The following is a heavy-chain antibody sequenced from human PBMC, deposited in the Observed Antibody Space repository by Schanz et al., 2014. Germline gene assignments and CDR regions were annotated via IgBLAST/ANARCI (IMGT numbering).Heavy chain of an antibody. J-gene: IGHJ5*02. Sequence: EVQLLESGGGLVQPGGSLKLSCAASGLIFSNYVMSWVRQAPGKGLEWVSTIGTSGGTNYAESVKGRFTISRDNSRSTMYLQMNSLRAEDTAVYYCARPALWFGDNCFDPWGQGTLVTVSS. CDR1: GLIFSNYV. CDR3: ARPALWFGDNCFDP. D-gene: IGHD3-10*01. CDR2: IGTSGGT. V-gene: IGHV3-23*01.